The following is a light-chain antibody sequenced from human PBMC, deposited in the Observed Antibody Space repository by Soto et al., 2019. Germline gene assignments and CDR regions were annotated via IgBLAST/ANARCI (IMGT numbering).Light chain of an antibody. Sequence: QSVLTQPPSVSAAPGQKVTISCSGSSSNIGNNYVSWYQQLPGTAPKLLIYDNNKRPSGIPDRFSGSKSGTSATLGITGLQAGDEAYYYCGAYDSSLSAVLFGGGTKLTVL. CDR2: DNN. CDR3: GAYDSSLSAVL. J-gene: IGLJ2*01. CDR1: SSNIGNNY. V-gene: IGLV1-51*01.